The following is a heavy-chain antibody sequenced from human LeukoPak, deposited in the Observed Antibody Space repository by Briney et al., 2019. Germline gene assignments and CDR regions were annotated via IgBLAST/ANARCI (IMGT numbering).Heavy chain of an antibody. CDR1: GYTFTSYG. J-gene: IGHJ4*02. Sequence: GASVKVSCKAPGYTFTSYGISWVRQAPGQGLEWMGWISAYNGNTNYAQKLQGRVTMTTDTSTSTAYMELRSLRSDDTAVYYCASAPRRGYSYGPGDPHFDYWGQGTLVTVSS. V-gene: IGHV1-18*01. D-gene: IGHD5-18*01. CDR3: ASAPRRGYSYGPGDPHFDY. CDR2: ISAYNGNT.